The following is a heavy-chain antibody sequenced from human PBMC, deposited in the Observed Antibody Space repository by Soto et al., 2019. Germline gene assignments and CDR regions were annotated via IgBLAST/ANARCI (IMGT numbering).Heavy chain of an antibody. D-gene: IGHD2-2*01. CDR1: GGSIGGGGYY. CDR2: IYYSGST. CDR3: ARGGLYCSSTSCYLDAFDI. J-gene: IGHJ3*02. Sequence: SETLSLTCTVSGGSIGGGGYYWSWIRQHPGKGLEWIGYIYYSGSTYYNPSLKSRVTISVDTSKNQFSLKLSSVTAADTAVYYCARGGLYCSSTSCYLDAFDIWGQGTMVTVSS. V-gene: IGHV4-31*03.